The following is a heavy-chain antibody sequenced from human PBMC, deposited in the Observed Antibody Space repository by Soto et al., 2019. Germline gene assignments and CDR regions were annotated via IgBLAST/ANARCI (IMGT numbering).Heavy chain of an antibody. V-gene: IGHV3-33*01. CDR1: GFTFSTYG. D-gene: IGHD2-15*01. CDR2: ILYDGTNK. CDR3: ARDRGYDAHDYYYNAMDV. Sequence: PVGSLRLSCAASGFTFSTYGMHWVRQAPGKGLEWVAIILYDGTNKYYADSVKGRFTISRDNSKNTLYLQMNSLRAEDTAVYYCARDRGYDAHDYYYNAMDVWGQGTMVTVSS. J-gene: IGHJ6*02.